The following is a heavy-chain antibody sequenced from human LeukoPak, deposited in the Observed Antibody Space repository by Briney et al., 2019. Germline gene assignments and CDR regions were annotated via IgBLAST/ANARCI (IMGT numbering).Heavy chain of an antibody. CDR3: ARCTASCYANAFDV. J-gene: IGHJ3*01. D-gene: IGHD2-2*01. V-gene: IGHV3-23*01. Sequence: GGSPRLSCATSGFTFNNNAMTWVRQAPGKGLEWVSAINGGGDATECADSVKGRFTISRDNSKNTLYLQMNSLRPEDTAVYYCARCTASCYANAFDVWGQGTLLTVSS. CDR1: GFTFNNNA. CDR2: INGGGDAT.